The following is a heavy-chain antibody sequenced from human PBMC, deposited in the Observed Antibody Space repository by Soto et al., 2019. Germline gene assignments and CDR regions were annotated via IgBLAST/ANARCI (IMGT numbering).Heavy chain of an antibody. CDR3: ARVNRGDHLLTFSLRVMEV. CDR2: INHSGTT. J-gene: IGHJ6*02. CDR1: GGSFSGYY. V-gene: IGHV4-34*01. D-gene: IGHD2-21*02. Sequence: ETLSVTCPVYGGSFSGYYWSWIRQPPGKGLEWIGEINHSGTTNYNPSLKSRVTISVDTSKNQFSLKLNSVTAADTAVFYCARVNRGDHLLTFSLRVMEVWGQGTTVTVSS.